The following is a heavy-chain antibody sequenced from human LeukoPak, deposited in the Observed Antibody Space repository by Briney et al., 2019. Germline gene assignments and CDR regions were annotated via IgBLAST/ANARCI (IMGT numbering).Heavy chain of an antibody. CDR3: ARELTYADY. D-gene: IGHD4/OR15-4a*01. CDR1: GGSISSGDYY. Sequence: PSETLSLTCTVSGGSISSGDYYWSWLRQPPGKGLEWIGYIYYSGSTYYNPSLKSRVTMSLDTSNNQFSLKLSSVTAADTAVYYCARELTYADYWGQGTLVTVSS. J-gene: IGHJ4*02. V-gene: IGHV4-30-4*01. CDR2: IYYSGST.